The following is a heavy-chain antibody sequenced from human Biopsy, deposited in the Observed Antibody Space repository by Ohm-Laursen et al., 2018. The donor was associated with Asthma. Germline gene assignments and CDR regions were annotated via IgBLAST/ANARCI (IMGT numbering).Heavy chain of an antibody. J-gene: IGHJ4*02. V-gene: IGHV3-23*01. CDR3: AKDFRGIAVAGDRGFDY. CDR2: ITGSGGTT. D-gene: IGHD6-19*01. CDR1: GFMFRSFG. Sequence: LRLSCSASGFMFRSFGMHWVRQAPGKGLERVSAITGSGGTTYYADSVRGRSTISRDNSKSTLFLQMDSLSAEDTAVYYCAKDFRGIAVAGDRGFDYWGQGTLVTVSS.